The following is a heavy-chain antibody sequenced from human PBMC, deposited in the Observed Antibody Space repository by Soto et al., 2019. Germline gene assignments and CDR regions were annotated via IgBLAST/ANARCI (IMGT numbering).Heavy chain of an antibody. V-gene: IGHV5-10-1*01. D-gene: IGHD3-3*01. Sequence: GESLKISCKGSGYSFTSYWISWVRQMPGKGLEWMGRIDPSDSYTNYSPSFQGHVTISADKSISTAYLQWSSLKASDTAMYYCARGSYDFWSGYREGWFDPWGQGTLVTV. CDR2: IDPSDSYT. CDR3: ARGSYDFWSGYREGWFDP. CDR1: GYSFTSYW. J-gene: IGHJ5*02.